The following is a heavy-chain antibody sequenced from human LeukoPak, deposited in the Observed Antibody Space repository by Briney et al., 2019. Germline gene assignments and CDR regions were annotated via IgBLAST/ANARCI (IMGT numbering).Heavy chain of an antibody. CDR2: ISAYYGNT. D-gene: IGHD2-8*02. V-gene: IGHV1-18*01. J-gene: IGHJ4*02. CDR3: ARDYFHGHCAGLSCFLLDY. Sequence: ASVKVSCKASGYIFKRYGISWVRQAPGQGLEWMGWISAYYGNTDYAQNFQGRVTMTTDTSTSTAYMELRSLRSDDTAVYFCARDYFHGHCAGLSCFLLDYWGQGTLVTVSS. CDR1: GYIFKRYG.